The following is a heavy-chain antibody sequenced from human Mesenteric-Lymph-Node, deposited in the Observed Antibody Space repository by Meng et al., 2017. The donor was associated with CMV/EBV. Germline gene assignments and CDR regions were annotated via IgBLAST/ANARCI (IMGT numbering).Heavy chain of an antibody. CDR3: ARHQRWLKSEGGFNY. Sequence: QVQRQPWGAGLLKPSETLSLTCAGYGGSFSGYYWSWIRQPPGKGLEWIGEINHSGSTNYNPSLKSRVTISVDTSKNQFSLKLSSVTAADTAVYYCARHQRWLKSEGGFNYWGQGTLVTVSS. J-gene: IGHJ4*02. CDR2: INHSGST. V-gene: IGHV4-34*01. CDR1: GGSFSGYY. D-gene: IGHD4-23*01.